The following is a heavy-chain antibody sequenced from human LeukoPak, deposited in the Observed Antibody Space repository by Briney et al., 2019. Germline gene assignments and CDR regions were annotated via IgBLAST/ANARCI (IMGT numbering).Heavy chain of an antibody. J-gene: IGHJ4*02. Sequence: GGSLRLSCAASGFTFSDYYMSWIRQAPGKGLEWVSHISGSGSTMYYADSVKGRFTISRDNAKNSLYLQMNSLRAEDTAMYYCARSVYGDLDYWSQGTLVTVSS. D-gene: IGHD4-17*01. CDR1: GFTFSDYY. V-gene: IGHV3-11*01. CDR2: ISGSGSTM. CDR3: ARSVYGDLDY.